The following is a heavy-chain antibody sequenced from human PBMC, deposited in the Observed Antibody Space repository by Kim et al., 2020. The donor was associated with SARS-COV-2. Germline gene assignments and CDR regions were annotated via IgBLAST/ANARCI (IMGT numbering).Heavy chain of an antibody. J-gene: IGHJ4*02. V-gene: IGHV3-7*01. Sequence: GGSLRLSCAASGFTLSTYWMSWVRQAPGKGLEWVANIKQDGSETYYEDSVKGRFTISRDNAKNSLYLHLNSLSAEDTALYYCARPTISGSDPANAYYFDCCGQGTLVTVSS. CDR3: ARPTISGSDPANAYYFDC. CDR2: IKQDGSET. CDR1: GFTLSTYW. D-gene: IGHD5-12*01.